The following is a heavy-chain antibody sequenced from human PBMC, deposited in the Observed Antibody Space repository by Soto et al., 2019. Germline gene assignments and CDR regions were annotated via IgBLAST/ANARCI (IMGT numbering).Heavy chain of an antibody. J-gene: IGHJ4*02. V-gene: IGHV3-15*01. D-gene: IGHD5-18*01. Sequence: GGSLRLSCAAYGFPFSNAWMSWVRQAPGKGLEWVGRIKSKTDGGITDYAAPVKGRFTISRHDSKNTLYLQMNNLKTEGTVIYYCTPERPYTPMGSDYWGQGTPVTVSS. CDR2: IKSKTDGGIT. CDR3: TPERPYTPMGSDY. CDR1: GFPFSNAW.